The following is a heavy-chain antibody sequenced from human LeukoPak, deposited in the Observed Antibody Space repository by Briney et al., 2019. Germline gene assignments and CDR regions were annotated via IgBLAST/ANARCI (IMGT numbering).Heavy chain of an antibody. J-gene: IGHJ4*02. CDR3: ARDRGIDY. CDR1: GFTFSSYS. V-gene: IGHV3-21*01. D-gene: IGHD1-26*01. CDR2: ISSSSSYI. Sequence: GGSLRLSCAASGFTFSSYSMNWVRQAPGKGLEWVSSISSSSSYIYYADSVKGRFTIFRDNAQNSLYLQMSSLRAEDTAVYYCARDRGIDYWGQGALVTVSS.